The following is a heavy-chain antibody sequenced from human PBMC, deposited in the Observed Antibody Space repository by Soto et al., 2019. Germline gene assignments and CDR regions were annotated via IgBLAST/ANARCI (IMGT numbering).Heavy chain of an antibody. CDR3: ARSYSGYYYYYYYMDV. CDR2: IYYSGST. J-gene: IGHJ6*03. Sequence: SETLSLTCTVSGGSISSYYWSWIRQPPGKGLEWIGYIYYSGSTNYNPSLKSRVTISVDTSKNQFSLKLSSVTAADTAVYYCARSYSGYYYYYYYMDVWGKGTTVTVSS. V-gene: IGHV4-59*01. D-gene: IGHD3-3*01. CDR1: GGSISSYY.